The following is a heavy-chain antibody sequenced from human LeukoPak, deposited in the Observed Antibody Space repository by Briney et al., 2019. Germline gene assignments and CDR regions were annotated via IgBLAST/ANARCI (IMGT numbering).Heavy chain of an antibody. V-gene: IGHV4-34*01. J-gene: IGHJ4*02. CDR1: GGSFSGYY. CDR2: INHSGST. D-gene: IGHD6-13*01. CDR3: ARETQQLGDFDY. Sequence: PSQTLSLTCTVSGGSFSGYYWSWIRQPPGKGLEWIGEINHSGSTNYNPSLKSRVTISVDTSKNQFSLKLSSVTAADTAVYYCARETQQLGDFDYWGQGTLVTVPS.